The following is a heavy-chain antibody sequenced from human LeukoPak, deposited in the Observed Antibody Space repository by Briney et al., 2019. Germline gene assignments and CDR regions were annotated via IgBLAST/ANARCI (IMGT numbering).Heavy chain of an antibody. V-gene: IGHV4-39*01. CDR1: GDSISSSGDY. J-gene: IGHJ5*02. CDR3: ARHDYSNDVLWWFDP. D-gene: IGHD4-11*01. Sequence: NSSETLSLTCTVSGDSISSSGDYWGWTRQPPGKGLEWIGSIYYSGSTYYNPSLKSRVTISVDTSKNQFSLKLNSVTAADTAVYYCARHDYSNDVLWWFDPWGQGTLVTVSS. CDR2: IYYSGST.